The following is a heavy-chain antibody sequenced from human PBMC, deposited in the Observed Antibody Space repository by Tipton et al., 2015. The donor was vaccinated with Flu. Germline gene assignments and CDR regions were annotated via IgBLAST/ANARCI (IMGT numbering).Heavy chain of an antibody. Sequence: TLSLTCSVSGDSIASDYFWGWIRQPPGKGLEWIGNIYHTGSTYYNPSLRSRVSILVDRSKNQFSLKLSFVTAADTAVYYCARDPSLGMPDYFDSWGQGILVTASS. V-gene: IGHV4-38-2*02. D-gene: IGHD2-2*01. CDR2: IYHTGST. J-gene: IGHJ4*02. CDR1: GDSIASDYF. CDR3: ARDPSLGMPDYFDS.